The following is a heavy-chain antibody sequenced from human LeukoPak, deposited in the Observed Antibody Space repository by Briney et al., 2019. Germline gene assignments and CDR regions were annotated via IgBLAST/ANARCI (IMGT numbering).Heavy chain of an antibody. Sequence: PGGSLRLSCAASGSTFSDYYMTWIRQAPGEGLEWLSYISGSSSYTNYADSVKGRFTISRDNAKNSLYLQMNSLRAEDTAVYYCARDKGPIIAVAPFDYWGQGTLVTVSS. D-gene: IGHD6-19*01. CDR3: ARDKGPIIAVAPFDY. CDR2: ISGSSSYT. J-gene: IGHJ4*02. CDR1: GSTFSDYY. V-gene: IGHV3-11*06.